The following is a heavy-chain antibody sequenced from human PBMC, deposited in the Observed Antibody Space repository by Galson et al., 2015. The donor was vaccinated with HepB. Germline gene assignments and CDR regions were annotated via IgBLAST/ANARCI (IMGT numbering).Heavy chain of an antibody. CDR3: ARESPAWYDFWSGIGFDP. CDR2: INPSGGST. Sequence: SVKVSCKASGYTFTSYYMHWVRQAPGQGLEWMGIINPSGGSTSYAQKFQGIVTMTRDTSTSTVYMELSSLRSEDTAVYYCARESPAWYDFWSGIGFDPWGQGTLVTVSS. D-gene: IGHD3-3*01. J-gene: IGHJ5*02. V-gene: IGHV1-46*03. CDR1: GYTFTSYY.